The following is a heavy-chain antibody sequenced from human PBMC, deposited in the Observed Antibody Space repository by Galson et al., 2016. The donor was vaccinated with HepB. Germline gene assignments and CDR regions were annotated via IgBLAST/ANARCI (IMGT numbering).Heavy chain of an antibody. V-gene: IGHV3-74*01. Sequence: SLRLSCAASGFRFSSVWMHWVRQAPGKGLVWVSGLSFDGSARRYADSVKSRFTISRDNAKNTLYLEMTSLSAEDTAVYYCARGSWAPLESWGQGTLVTVSS. CDR1: GFRFSSVW. CDR3: ARGSWAPLES. D-gene: IGHD3-10*01. J-gene: IGHJ4*02. CDR2: LSFDGSAR.